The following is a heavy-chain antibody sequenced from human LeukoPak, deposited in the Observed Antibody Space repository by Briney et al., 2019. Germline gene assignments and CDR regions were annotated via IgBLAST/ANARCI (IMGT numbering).Heavy chain of an antibody. CDR2: ISNRGDGT. CDR3: AKGADSSGYYWTGKYFQH. V-gene: IGHV3-23*01. D-gene: IGHD3-22*01. Sequence: PGGSLRLSCAASGFTFSDYAMSWVRQAPGKGLEWVSGISNRGDGTYYAASVKGRFTISRDNSKNTLYLQMNSLRAEDTAVYYCAKGADSSGYYWTGKYFQHWGQGTLVTVSS. J-gene: IGHJ1*01. CDR1: GFTFSDYA.